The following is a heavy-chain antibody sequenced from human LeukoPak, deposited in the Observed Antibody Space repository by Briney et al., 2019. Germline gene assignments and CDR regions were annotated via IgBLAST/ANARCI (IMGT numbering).Heavy chain of an antibody. CDR3: ARDPSVSYYGSGSYLDY. CDR1: GFTFSSYE. D-gene: IGHD3-10*01. J-gene: IGHJ4*02. CDR2: ISSSGSTI. V-gene: IGHV3-48*03. Sequence: SGGSLRLSCAASGFTFSSYEMNWVRQAPGKGLEWVSYISSSGSTIYYADFVKGRFTISRDNAKNSLYLQMNSLRAEDTAVYYCARDPSVSYYGSGSYLDYWGQGTLVTVSS.